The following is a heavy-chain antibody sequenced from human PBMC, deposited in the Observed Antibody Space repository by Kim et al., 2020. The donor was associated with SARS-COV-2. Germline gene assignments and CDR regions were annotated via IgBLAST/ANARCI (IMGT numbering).Heavy chain of an antibody. D-gene: IGHD6-13*01. CDR3: ARVAGGASSWYYFDS. J-gene: IGHJ4*02. Sequence: GGSLRLSCAASGINFSDYYMSWIRQAPGKGLEWISYISSSGSYTKYADSLKGRITISRDNAENSLYLEMNSLRAEDTAVYYCARVAGGASSWYYFDSWGQGTLVTVSS. CDR1: GINFSDYY. V-gene: IGHV3-11*05. CDR2: ISSSGSYT.